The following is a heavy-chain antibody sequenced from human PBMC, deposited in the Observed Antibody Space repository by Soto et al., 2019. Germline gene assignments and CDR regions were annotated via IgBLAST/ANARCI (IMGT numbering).Heavy chain of an antibody. CDR1: GGSISSSSYY. V-gene: IGHV4-39*01. CDR2: IYYSGST. Sequence: PSETLSLTCTVSGGSISSSSYYWGWIRQPPGKGLEWIGSIYYSGSTYYNPSLKSRVTISVDTSKNQFSLKLSSVTAADTAVYYCARSHRFGVVMIRHFDYWGQGTLVTVSS. CDR3: ARSHRFGVVMIRHFDY. D-gene: IGHD3-3*01. J-gene: IGHJ4*02.